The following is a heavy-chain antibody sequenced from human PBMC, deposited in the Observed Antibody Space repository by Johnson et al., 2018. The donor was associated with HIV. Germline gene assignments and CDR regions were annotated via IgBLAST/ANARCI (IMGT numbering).Heavy chain of an antibody. V-gene: IGHV3-33*06. Sequence: VQLVESGGGVVQPGRSLRLSCAASGFTFSSYGMHWVRQAPGKGLEWVAVIWYDGSNKYYADSVKGRFTISRDNSKNTLYLQMNSLRAEDTAVYYCAKGDGYNYAFDIWGQWTLVTVSS. D-gene: IGHD5-24*01. CDR2: IWYDGSNK. J-gene: IGHJ3*02. CDR1: GFTFSSYG. CDR3: AKGDGYNYAFDI.